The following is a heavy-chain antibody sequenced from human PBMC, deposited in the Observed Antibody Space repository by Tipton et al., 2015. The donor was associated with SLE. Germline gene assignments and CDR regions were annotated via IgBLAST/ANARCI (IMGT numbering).Heavy chain of an antibody. J-gene: IGHJ6*02. CDR1: GFTFSNYA. Sequence: SLRLSCAASGFTFSNYAMHWVRQAPGKGLEWVTFISYDGSNKYYADSVKGRFTISRDNSKNTLYLQMNSLRAEDTAVYYCSASLLPLYGMDVWGQGTTVTVSS. D-gene: IGHD2-15*01. CDR2: ISYDGSNK. CDR3: SASLLPLYGMDV. V-gene: IGHV3-30*04.